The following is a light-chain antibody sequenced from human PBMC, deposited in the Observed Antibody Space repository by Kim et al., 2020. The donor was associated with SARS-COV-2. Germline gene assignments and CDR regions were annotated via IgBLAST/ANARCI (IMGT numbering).Light chain of an antibody. V-gene: IGLV1-40*01. CDR2: GNS. Sequence: QRVTLSGTGSSSNIGAGYDVHWYQQLPGTAPKLLIYGNSNRPSGVPDRFSGSKSGTSASLAITGLQAEDEADYYCQSYDSSLSGWVFGGGTKLTVL. CDR1: SSNIGAGYD. CDR3: QSYDSSLSGWV. J-gene: IGLJ3*02.